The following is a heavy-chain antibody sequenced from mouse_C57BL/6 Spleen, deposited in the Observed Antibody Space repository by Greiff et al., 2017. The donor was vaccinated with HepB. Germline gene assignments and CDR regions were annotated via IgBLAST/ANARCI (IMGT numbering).Heavy chain of an antibody. J-gene: IGHJ1*03. CDR2: IYPGDGDT. Sequence: QVQLQQSGPELVKPGASVKISCKASGYAFSSSWMNWVKQRPGKGLEWIGRIYPGDGDTNYNGKFKGKATLTADKSSSTAYMQLSSLTSEDSAVYFCARCPPTVVPYWYFDVWGTGTTVTVSS. V-gene: IGHV1-82*01. D-gene: IGHD1-1*01. CDR3: ARCPPTVVPYWYFDV. CDR1: GYAFSSSW.